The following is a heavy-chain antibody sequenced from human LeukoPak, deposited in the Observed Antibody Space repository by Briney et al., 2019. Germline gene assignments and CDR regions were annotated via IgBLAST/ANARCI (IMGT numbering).Heavy chain of an antibody. Sequence: GASVKVSCKASGYTFTGYYMHWVRQAPGQGLEWMGWIIPNSGGTNYAQKFQGRVTMTRDTSISTAYMELSRLRSEDTAVYYCALSRSFGITIFWGYNWFDPWGQGTLVTVSS. CDR2: IIPNSGGT. CDR3: ALSRSFGITIFWGYNWFDP. V-gene: IGHV1-2*02. D-gene: IGHD3-9*01. CDR1: GYTFTGYY. J-gene: IGHJ5*02.